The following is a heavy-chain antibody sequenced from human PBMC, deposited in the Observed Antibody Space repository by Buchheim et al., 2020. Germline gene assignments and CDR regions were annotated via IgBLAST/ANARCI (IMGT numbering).Heavy chain of an antibody. CDR1: GFTFSNYW. CDR2: IKQDGSEK. V-gene: IGHV3-7*01. J-gene: IGHJ5*02. CDR3: ARGRGGGGSPQNWFDP. Sequence: EVQLVESGGGLVQPGGSLRLSCAASGFTFSNYWMSWVRQAPGKGLEWVANIKQDGSEKYYVDSVKGRFTISRDKAKNSLYLQMNSLRAEDTAVYYCARGRGGGGSPQNWFDPWGQGTL. D-gene: IGHD2-15*01.